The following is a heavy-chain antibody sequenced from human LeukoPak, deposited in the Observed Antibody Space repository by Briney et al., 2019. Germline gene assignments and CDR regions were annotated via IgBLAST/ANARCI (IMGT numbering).Heavy chain of an antibody. CDR1: GGSVSSCSYY. J-gene: IGHJ4*02. D-gene: IGHD6-19*01. Sequence: PSETLSLTRTVSGGSVSSCSYYWSWIRQPPGKGLEWIGYIYYSGSTNYNPSLKSRVTISVDTSKNQFSLKLSSVTAADTAVYYCARAVAGTAGIGYWGRGTLVTVSS. CDR3: ARAVAGTAGIGY. CDR2: IYYSGST. V-gene: IGHV4-61*01.